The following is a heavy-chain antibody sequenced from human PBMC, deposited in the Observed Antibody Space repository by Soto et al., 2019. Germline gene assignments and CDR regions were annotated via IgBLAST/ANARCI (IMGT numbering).Heavy chain of an antibody. D-gene: IGHD5-12*01. Sequence: ASLKVSCKVSGYTLTELSMHWVRQAPGKGLEWMGGFDPEDGETIYAQKFQGRVTMTEDTSTDTAYMELSSLRSEDTAVYYCATSAFQGEWLRVGYYYYGMDVWGQGTTVTVSS. V-gene: IGHV1-24*01. CDR2: FDPEDGET. CDR3: ATSAFQGEWLRVGYYYYGMDV. CDR1: GYTLTELS. J-gene: IGHJ6*02.